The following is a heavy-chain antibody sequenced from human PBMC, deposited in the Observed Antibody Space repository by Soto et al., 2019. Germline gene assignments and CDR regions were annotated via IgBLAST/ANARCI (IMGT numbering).Heavy chain of an antibody. CDR2: IGGKGGST. D-gene: IGHD6-13*01. CDR3: ARTPPVYSSSWYPWFDP. J-gene: IGHJ5*02. CDR1: GFTFINYA. V-gene: IGHV3-23*01. Sequence: GGSLRLSCAASGFTFINYAMSWVRQAPGKGLEWVSSIGGKGGSTFHADSVKGRFTISRDDSKNTVSLQMNGLRAEDTAVYFCARTPPVYSSSWYPWFDPWGQGTLVTVSS.